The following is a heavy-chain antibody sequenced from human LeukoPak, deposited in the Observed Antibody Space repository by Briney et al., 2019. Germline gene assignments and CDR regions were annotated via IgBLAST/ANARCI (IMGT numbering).Heavy chain of an antibody. D-gene: IGHD6-19*01. CDR1: QFTFNDYA. CDR3: AKDQIAMAGPMDY. CDR2: TNWHGGST. Sequence: PGGSLRLSCAASQFTFNDYAMSWVRQAPGKGLEWVSGTNWHGGSTYYADSVKGRFTISRDNAKNSLYLQMNSLRAEDTAFYYCAKDQIAMAGPMDYWGQGTLVTVSS. V-gene: IGHV3-20*04. J-gene: IGHJ4*02.